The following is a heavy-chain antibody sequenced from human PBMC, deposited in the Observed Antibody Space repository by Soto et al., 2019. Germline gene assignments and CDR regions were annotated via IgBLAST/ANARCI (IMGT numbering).Heavy chain of an antibody. Sequence: QVQLQGSGPGLVKPSETLSLTCTVSGGSISSYYWSWIRQPAGKGLEWIGRIYTSGSTNYNPSLKSRVTMSVDTSKNQFSLKLSSVTAADTAVYYCARDHCSGGSCYFDYWGQGTLVTVSS. J-gene: IGHJ4*02. CDR1: GGSISSYY. CDR2: IYTSGST. D-gene: IGHD2-15*01. V-gene: IGHV4-4*07. CDR3: ARDHCSGGSCYFDY.